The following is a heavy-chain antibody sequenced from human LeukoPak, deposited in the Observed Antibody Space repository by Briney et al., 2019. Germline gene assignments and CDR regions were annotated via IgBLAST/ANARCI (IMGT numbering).Heavy chain of an antibody. Sequence: ASVKVSCKASGYTLTSYGISWVRQAPGQGLEWLGWISAYNGNTNYAQKLQGRVTMTTDTSTSTAYMELRSLRSDDTAVYYCARAPDIVVVVAATWNDYWGQGTLVTVSS. CDR1: GYTLTSYG. CDR3: ARAPDIVVVVAATWNDY. CDR2: ISAYNGNT. V-gene: IGHV1-18*01. J-gene: IGHJ4*02. D-gene: IGHD2-15*01.